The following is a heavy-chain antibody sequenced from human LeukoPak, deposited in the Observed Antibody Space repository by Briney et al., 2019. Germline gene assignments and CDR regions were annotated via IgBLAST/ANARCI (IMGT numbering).Heavy chain of an antibody. CDR1: GYSISSGYY. J-gene: IGHJ5*02. D-gene: IGHD6-6*01. V-gene: IGHV4-38-2*01. Sequence: SETLSLTCAVSGYSISSGYYWGWIRQPPGKGLEWIGSIYHSGSTYYNPSLKSRVTISVDTSKNQFSLKLSSVTAADTAVYYCARLSYSSSSCWFDPWGQGTLVTVSS. CDR3: ARLSYSSSSCWFDP. CDR2: IYHSGST.